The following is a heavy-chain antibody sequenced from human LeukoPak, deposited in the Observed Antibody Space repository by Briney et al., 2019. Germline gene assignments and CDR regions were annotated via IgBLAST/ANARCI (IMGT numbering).Heavy chain of an antibody. CDR1: GFTFKGYW. CDR2: IQQDGSEK. D-gene: IGHD5-18*01. CDR3: VRLRYTYGKNFDC. Sequence: GGSLRLSCAASGFTFKGYWMCWVRQAPGKGLEWVANIQQDGSEKKYVDSVKGRFTISRDNAKNSLYLQMDGLRAEDTAVYYCVRLRYTYGKNFDCWGQGTLVTVSS. J-gene: IGHJ4*02. V-gene: IGHV3-7*01.